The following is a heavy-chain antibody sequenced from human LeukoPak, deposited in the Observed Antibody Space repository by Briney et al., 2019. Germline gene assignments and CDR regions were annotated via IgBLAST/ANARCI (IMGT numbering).Heavy chain of an antibody. V-gene: IGHV3-7*01. Sequence: GGSLRLSCAASGFTFSSYWMSWVRQAPGKGLEWVANIKQDGSEKYYVDSVKGRFTISRDNAKNSLYLQMNSLRAEDTAVYYCARERSVYYGDSFDYWGQGTLVTVSS. D-gene: IGHD3-3*01. J-gene: IGHJ4*02. CDR2: IKQDGSEK. CDR1: GFTFSSYW. CDR3: ARERSVYYGDSFDY.